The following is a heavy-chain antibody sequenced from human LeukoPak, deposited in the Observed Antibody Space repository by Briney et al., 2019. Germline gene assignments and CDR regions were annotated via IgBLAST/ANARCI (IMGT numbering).Heavy chain of an antibody. V-gene: IGHV4-34*01. CDR3: ARSARNYYYYMDV. CDR1: GGSFSGYY. CDR2: INHSGST. D-gene: IGHD1-14*01. Sequence: SETLSLTCAVYGGSFSGYYWSWIRQPPGKGLEWIGEINHSGSTNYNPSLKSRVTISVDKSKNQFSLKLSSVTAADTAVYYCARSARNYYYYMDVWGKGTTVTVSS. J-gene: IGHJ6*03.